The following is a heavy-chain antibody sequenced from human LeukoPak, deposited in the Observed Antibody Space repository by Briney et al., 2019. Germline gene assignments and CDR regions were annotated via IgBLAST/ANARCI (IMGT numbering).Heavy chain of an antibody. CDR1: GFTFSSYW. J-gene: IGHJ4*02. V-gene: IGHV3-74*01. CDR2: VNNDGSTT. Sequence: GGSLRLSCAASGFTFSSYWMHWVRQAPGKGLVWASRVNNDGSTTNYADSVKGRFTISRDNTKNTLYLQMNSLRAEDTAVYFCLAAAGTIGWGQGTLVTVSS. CDR3: LAAAGTIG. D-gene: IGHD6-13*01.